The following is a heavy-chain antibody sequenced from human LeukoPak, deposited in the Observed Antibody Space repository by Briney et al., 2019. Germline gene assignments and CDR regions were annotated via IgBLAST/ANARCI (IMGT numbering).Heavy chain of an antibody. CDR1: GYTFTGYY. CDR3: ARDRSSSWTGYFDY. J-gene: IGHJ4*02. CDR2: INPNSGGT. Sequence: ASVKVSCKASGYTFTGYYMHWVRQAPGQGLEWMGWINPNSGGTNYAQKFQGRVTMTRDTSISTAYMELSRLRSDDTAVYYCARDRSSSWTGYFDYWGQGTLVTVSS. V-gene: IGHV1-2*02. D-gene: IGHD6-13*01.